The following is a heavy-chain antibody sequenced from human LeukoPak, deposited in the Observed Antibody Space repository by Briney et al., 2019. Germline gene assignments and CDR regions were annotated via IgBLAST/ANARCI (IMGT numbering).Heavy chain of an antibody. J-gene: IGHJ4*02. CDR1: GFTFSSYA. Sequence: GGSLRLACAASGFTFSSYAMSWVRQAPGKGLEWVSSISGNSGSTYYADSVKGRFTISRDNSKNTVYLQMNSLRAEDTAVYYCAKVSAWAMVGATYFDYWGQGTLVTVSS. CDR3: AKVSAWAMVGATYFDY. CDR2: ISGNSGST. D-gene: IGHD1-26*01. V-gene: IGHV3-23*01.